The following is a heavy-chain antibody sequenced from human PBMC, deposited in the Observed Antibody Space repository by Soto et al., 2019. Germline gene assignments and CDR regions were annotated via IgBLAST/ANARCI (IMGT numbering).Heavy chain of an antibody. J-gene: IGHJ4*01. Sequence: PSETLSLTCAVSSGYISNTNWWSWVRQPPGKGLEWIGEIFHSGSTNYNPSLKSRVTISVDKSRNQFSLNLYYVTAADTAVYFCAGQYSHGYSWDFWGRGTLVTVSS. CDR2: IFHSGST. V-gene: IGHV4-4*02. CDR3: AGQYSHGYSWDF. CDR1: SGYISNTNW. D-gene: IGHD6-25*01.